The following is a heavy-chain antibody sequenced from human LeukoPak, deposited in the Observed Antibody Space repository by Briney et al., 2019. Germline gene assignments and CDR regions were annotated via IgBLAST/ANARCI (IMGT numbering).Heavy chain of an antibody. V-gene: IGHV3-33*01. CDR3: AREGYSSSFLDY. Sequence: PGRSLRLSCAVSGFTLSSSGMHWVRQAPGKGLEWVALIWYAGSSKYYADSVKGRFTISRDNSKNTLYLQMNSLRTEDTAVYYCAREGYSSSFLDYWGKGTTVTVPS. CDR2: IWYAGSSK. D-gene: IGHD6-13*01. J-gene: IGHJ6*04. CDR1: GFTLSSSG.